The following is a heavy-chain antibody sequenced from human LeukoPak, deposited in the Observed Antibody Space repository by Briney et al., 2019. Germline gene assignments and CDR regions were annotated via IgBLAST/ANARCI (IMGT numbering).Heavy chain of an antibody. CDR2: INLIGGI. CDR3: ARERIERYTYASSDFDY. D-gene: IGHD5-18*01. Sequence: SETLSLTCALYVGSFSGYYWRWVRQPPGRGLEWVGEINLIGGIYYNPSLKSRGTISVDTSKNQSSLKVTSVTAADTALYYCARERIERYTYASSDFDYWGRGTLVTVSS. CDR1: VGSFSGYY. V-gene: IGHV4-34*01. J-gene: IGHJ4*02.